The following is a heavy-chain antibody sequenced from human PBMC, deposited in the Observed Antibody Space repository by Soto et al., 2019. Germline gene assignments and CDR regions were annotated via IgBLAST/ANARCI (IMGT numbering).Heavy chain of an antibody. Sequence: RASVKVSCKASGGTFSSYAISWVRQAPGQGLEWMGGITPIFGTANYAQKFQGRVTITADKSTSTAYMELSSLRSEDTAVYYCARGAAGIRFLEWLLYRSPLGYYYGMDVWGQGTTVTVSS. D-gene: IGHD3-3*01. CDR2: ITPIFGTA. CDR3: ARGAAGIRFLEWLLYRSPLGYYYGMDV. J-gene: IGHJ6*02. CDR1: GGTFSSYA. V-gene: IGHV1-69*06.